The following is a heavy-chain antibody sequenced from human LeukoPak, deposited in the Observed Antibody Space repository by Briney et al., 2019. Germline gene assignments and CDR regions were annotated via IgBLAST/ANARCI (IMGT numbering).Heavy chain of an antibody. D-gene: IGHD3-22*01. V-gene: IGHV1-18*01. CDR2: ISAYNGNT. CDR1: GYTFTSYG. J-gene: IGHJ3*02. Sequence: GASVKVSCKASGYTFTSYGISWVRQASGQGLEWMGWISAYNGNTNYAQKLQGRVTMTTDTSTSTAYMELRSLRSDDTAVYYCARGVENYYDSSGYLYAFDIWGQGTMVTVSS. CDR3: ARGVENYYDSSGYLYAFDI.